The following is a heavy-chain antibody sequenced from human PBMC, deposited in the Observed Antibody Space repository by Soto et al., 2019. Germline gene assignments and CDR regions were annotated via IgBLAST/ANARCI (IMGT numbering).Heavy chain of an antibody. Sequence: RGESLKISCKGSGYSFAGYWITWVRQKPGKGLEWMGRIDPSDSQTYYSPSFRGHVTISVTKSITTVFLQWSSLWASDTTMYYCARQIYDSDTGPNFQYYFDSWGQGTPVTVSS. V-gene: IGHV5-10-1*01. D-gene: IGHD3-22*01. CDR2: IDPSDSQT. CDR3: ARQIYDSDTGPNFQYYFDS. J-gene: IGHJ4*02. CDR1: GYSFAGYW.